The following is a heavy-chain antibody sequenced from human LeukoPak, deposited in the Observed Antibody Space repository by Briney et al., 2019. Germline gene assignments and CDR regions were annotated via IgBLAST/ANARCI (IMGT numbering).Heavy chain of an antibody. CDR2: INHSGST. CDR3: ASRRVGATTGSYYYYGMDV. Sequence: ASETLSLTCAVYGGSFSGYYWNWIRQPPGKGLEWVGEINHSGSTNYNPSLKSRVTISVDTPKNQFSLKLSSVTAADTAVYYCASRRVGATTGSYYYYGMDVWGQGTTVTVSS. D-gene: IGHD1-26*01. V-gene: IGHV4-34*01. J-gene: IGHJ6*02. CDR1: GGSFSGYY.